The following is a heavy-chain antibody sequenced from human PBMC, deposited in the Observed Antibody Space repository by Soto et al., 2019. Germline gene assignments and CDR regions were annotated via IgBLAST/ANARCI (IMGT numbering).Heavy chain of an antibody. CDR2: IWYDGSNK. J-gene: IGHJ6*02. D-gene: IGHD3-10*01. Sequence: LRLSYAESEFPFSSYGLLWVRHSPGKGLEGVAVIWYDGSNKYYADSVKGRFTISRDNSKNTLYLQMNSLRAEDTAVYYCASPGIITMVRGVIDPYYYGMDVWGQGTTVTVSS. CDR1: EFPFSSYG. CDR3: ASPGIITMVRGVIDPYYYGMDV. V-gene: IGHV3-33*01.